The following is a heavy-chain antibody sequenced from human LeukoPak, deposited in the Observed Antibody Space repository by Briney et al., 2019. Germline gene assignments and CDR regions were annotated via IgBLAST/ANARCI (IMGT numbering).Heavy chain of an antibody. V-gene: IGHV1-46*01. CDR3: ARDQRRGYYYDSSGTLGNY. Sequence: ASVKVSCKASGYTFTSYYMHWVRQAPGQGLEWMGIINPSGGSTSYAQKFQGRVTMTRDTSTSTVYMELSSLRSDDTAVYYCARDQRRGYYYDSSGTLGNYWGQGTLVTVSS. CDR2: INPSGGST. J-gene: IGHJ4*02. D-gene: IGHD3-22*01. CDR1: GYTFTSYY.